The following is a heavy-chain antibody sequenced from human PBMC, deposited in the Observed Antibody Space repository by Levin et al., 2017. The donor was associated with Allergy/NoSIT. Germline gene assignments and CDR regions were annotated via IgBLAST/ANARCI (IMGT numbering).Heavy chain of an antibody. CDR3: ARVPRVAGTDYDAFDI. V-gene: IGHV3-48*03. CDR1: GFTFSSYE. CDR2: ISSSGSTI. Sequence: GGSLRLSCAASGFTFSSYEMNWVRQAPGKGLEWVSYISSSGSTIYYADSVKGRFTISRDNAKNSLYLQMNSLRAEDTAVYYCARVPRVAGTDYDAFDIWGQGTMVTVSS. D-gene: IGHD6-19*01. J-gene: IGHJ3*02.